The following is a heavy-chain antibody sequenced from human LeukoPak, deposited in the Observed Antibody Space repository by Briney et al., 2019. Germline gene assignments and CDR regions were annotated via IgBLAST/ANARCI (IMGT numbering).Heavy chain of an antibody. D-gene: IGHD4-17*01. CDR2: ISWNSGTI. J-gene: IGHJ4*02. V-gene: IGHV3-9*03. CDR1: GFTFDDYA. CDR3: AKDGGDYGDYVQGGGFDY. Sequence: GRSLRLSCAASGFTFDDYAMHWVRQVPGKGLEWVSGISWNSGTIGYADSVKGRFIISRDNAKKFLYLQMDSLRVEDMALYYCAKDGGDYGDYVQGGGFDYWGQGTLVTVPS.